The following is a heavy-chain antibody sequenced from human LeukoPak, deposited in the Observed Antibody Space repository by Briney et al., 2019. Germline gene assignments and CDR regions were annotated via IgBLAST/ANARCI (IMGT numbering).Heavy chain of an antibody. CDR1: GYTFTIYG. Sequence: ASVTVTFTCSGYTFTIYGISWVRQAPGQGLERIGCIGTYNGNTNYAQKLQGRVTRTTDTSTSTAYMELRSLRSDGAVVYYWAREKGVSSSDWFDLGGRGTLVTVSS. J-gene: IGHJ5*02. V-gene: IGHV1-18*01. CDR3: AREKGVSSSDWFDL. D-gene: IGHD6-13*01. CDR2: IGTYNGNT.